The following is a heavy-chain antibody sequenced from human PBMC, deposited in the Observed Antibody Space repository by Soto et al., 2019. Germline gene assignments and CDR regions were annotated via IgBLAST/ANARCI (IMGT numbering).Heavy chain of an antibody. J-gene: IGHJ4*02. D-gene: IGHD4-17*01. CDR2: ISSSGSTI. CDR1: GFTLSTSS. Sequence: GGSLRLPCGASGFTLSTSSMNWVRQSPGKGLEWFSYISSSGSTIYYADSVRGRFTISRDIAKNSLYLQMNSLRDEDTAVYCCARDLSDYAKYYCDYWGQGALVTVSS. CDR3: ARDLSDYAKYYCDY. V-gene: IGHV3-48*02.